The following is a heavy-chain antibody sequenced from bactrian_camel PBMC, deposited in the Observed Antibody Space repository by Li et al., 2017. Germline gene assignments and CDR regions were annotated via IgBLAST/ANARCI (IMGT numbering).Heavy chain of an antibody. D-gene: IGHD5*01. J-gene: IGHJ4*01. Sequence: VQLVESGGGLVQPGGSLRLSCAASGLTFTYYGITWVRQTPGKGLEWVSYINSGGGSTFYADHVKGRFTISRDNDKNTLYLQLNSLKTEDTAMYYCVNGASDVGYNYWGQGTQVTVS. CDR1: GLTFTYYG. CDR3: VNGASDVGYNY. V-gene: IGHV3S1*01. CDR2: INSGGGST.